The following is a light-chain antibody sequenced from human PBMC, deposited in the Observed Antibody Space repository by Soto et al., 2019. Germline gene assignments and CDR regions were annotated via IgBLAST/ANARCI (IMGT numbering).Light chain of an antibody. J-gene: IGLJ7*01. V-gene: IGLV2-23*02. CDR2: EVS. CDR1: SSDVGSYKL. Sequence: QSALTQPASVSGSPGQSITISCTGTSSDVGSYKLVSWYQQHPGKAPKLMISEVSKRPSGISDRFSGSKSGSTASLTISGLQAEDELDYYCCSYAGTSTHTVFGGGTQLTVL. CDR3: CSYAGTSTHTV.